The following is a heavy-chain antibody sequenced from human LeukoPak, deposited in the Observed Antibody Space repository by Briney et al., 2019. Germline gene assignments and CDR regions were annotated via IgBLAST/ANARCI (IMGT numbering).Heavy chain of an antibody. V-gene: IGHV4-61*08. J-gene: IGHJ4*02. CDR2: IYYSGST. D-gene: IGHD6-19*01. CDR3: ARYSGWRYYFDY. Sequence: SETLSLTCTVSGGSISSGGYYWSWIRQPPGKGLEWIGYIYYSGSTNYSPSLKSRVSISVDTSKNQFSLKLSSVTAADTAVYYCARYSGWRYYFDYWGQGTLVTVSS. CDR1: GGSISSGGYY.